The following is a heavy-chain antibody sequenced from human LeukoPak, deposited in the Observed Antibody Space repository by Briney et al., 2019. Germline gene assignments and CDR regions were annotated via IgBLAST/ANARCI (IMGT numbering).Heavy chain of an antibody. CDR3: ARGHLWSRDAFDI. CDR2: IYYSGST. CDR1: GGSISSSSYY. Sequence: PSETLSLTCTVSGGSISSSSYYWGRIRQPPGKGLEWIGSIYYSGSTYYNPSLKSRVTISLDTSKNQFSLKLSSVTAVDTAVYSCARGHLWSRDAFDIWGQGTMVSVSS. D-gene: IGHD3-10*01. V-gene: IGHV4-39*07. J-gene: IGHJ3*02.